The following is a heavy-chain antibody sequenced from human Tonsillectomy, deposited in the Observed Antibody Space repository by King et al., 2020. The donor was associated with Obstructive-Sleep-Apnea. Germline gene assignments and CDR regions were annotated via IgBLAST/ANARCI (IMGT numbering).Heavy chain of an antibody. Sequence: VQLVESGGGLVQPGGSLRLSCAASGFTFSSYAMHWVRQAPGKGLEYVSAISSNGGSTYYANSVKGRFTISRDNSKNTLYLQMGSLRAEDMAVYYCARGSGYFDYWGQGTLVTVSS. CDR1: GFTFSSYA. J-gene: IGHJ4*02. CDR2: ISSNGGST. D-gene: IGHD3-10*01. CDR3: ARGSGYFDY. V-gene: IGHV3-64*01.